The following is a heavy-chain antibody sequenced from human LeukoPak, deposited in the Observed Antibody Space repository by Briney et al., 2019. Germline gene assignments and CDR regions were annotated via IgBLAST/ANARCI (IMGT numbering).Heavy chain of an antibody. CDR2: IYSGGST. Sequence: GGSLRLSCAASGFTFSSYGMSWVRQAPGKGLEWVSVIYSGGSTYYADSVKGRFTISRDNSKNTLFLQMKSLRPEDTAVYFCARDLSRPYFYYGMDVWGQGTTVTVSS. D-gene: IGHD6-13*01. V-gene: IGHV3-66*01. CDR1: GFTFSSYG. CDR3: ARDLSRPYFYYGMDV. J-gene: IGHJ6*02.